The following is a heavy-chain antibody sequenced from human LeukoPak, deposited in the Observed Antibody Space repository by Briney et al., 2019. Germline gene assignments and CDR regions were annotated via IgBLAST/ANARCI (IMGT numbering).Heavy chain of an antibody. D-gene: IGHD2-2*01. V-gene: IGHV1-18*01. J-gene: IGHJ5*02. Sequence: ASVKVSCKASGYTFTSYGISWVRQAPGQGLEWMGWISAYNGNTNYAQKLQGRVTMTTDTSTSTAYMELRSLRSDDTAVYYCAREDTPAANVHWFDPWGQGTLVTVSS. CDR2: ISAYNGNT. CDR3: AREDTPAANVHWFDP. CDR1: GYTFTSYG.